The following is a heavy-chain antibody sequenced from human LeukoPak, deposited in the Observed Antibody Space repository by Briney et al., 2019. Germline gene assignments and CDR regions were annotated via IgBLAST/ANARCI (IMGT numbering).Heavy chain of an antibody. CDR1: GGSFSGYY. J-gene: IGHJ3*02. D-gene: IGHD6-19*01. V-gene: IGHV4-34*01. CDR3: ARGSVAGTPDAFDI. CDR2: INHSGST. Sequence: SETLSLTCAVYGGSFSGYYWSWIRQPPGKGLEWIGEINHSGSTNYNPSLKSRVTISVDTSKNQFSLKLSSVTAADTAVYYCARGSVAGTPDAFDIWGQGTMVTVSS.